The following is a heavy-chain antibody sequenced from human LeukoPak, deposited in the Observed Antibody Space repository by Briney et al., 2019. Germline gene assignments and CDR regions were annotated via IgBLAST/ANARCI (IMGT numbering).Heavy chain of an antibody. J-gene: IGHJ4*02. Sequence: PSETLSLTCAVSGGSISSSNWWSWVRQPPGKGLEWIGSIYHSGSTYYNPSLKSRVTISVDTSKNQFSLKLSSVTAADTAVYYCARVGYYDSSGYYYFDYWGQGTLVTVSS. CDR3: ARVGYYDSSGYYYFDY. D-gene: IGHD3-22*01. CDR2: IYHSGST. V-gene: IGHV4-4*02. CDR1: GGSISSSNW.